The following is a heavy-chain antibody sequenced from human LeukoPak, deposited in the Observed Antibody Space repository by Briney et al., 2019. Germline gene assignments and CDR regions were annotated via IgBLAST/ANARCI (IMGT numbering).Heavy chain of an antibody. J-gene: IGHJ4*02. CDR3: ARDSDYYGSGSYYLFDY. Sequence: PGRSLRLSCAASGFTFSSYGMHWVRQAPGKGLEWVAVLWYDGSYKYYADSVKGRFTISRDNSKKTLYLQMNSLRAEDTAVYYCARDSDYYGSGSYYLFDYWGQGTLVTVSS. CDR1: GFTFSSYG. V-gene: IGHV3-33*01. CDR2: LWYDGSYK. D-gene: IGHD3-10*01.